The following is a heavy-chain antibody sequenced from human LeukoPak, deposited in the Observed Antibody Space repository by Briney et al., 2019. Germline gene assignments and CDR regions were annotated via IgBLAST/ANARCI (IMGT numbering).Heavy chain of an antibody. CDR3: VRDDYDFWSGYQRYFEF. J-gene: IGHJ4*02. CDR2: ISSSGSTI. Sequence: GGSLRLSCAASGFTFSDYYMSWIRQAPGKGLEWVSYISSSGSTIYYADSVEGRFTISRDSVKNSLYLQMTSVRADDTAMYYCVRDDYDFWSGYQRYFEFWGQGTLVTVSS. CDR1: GFTFSDYY. D-gene: IGHD3-3*01. V-gene: IGHV3-11*04.